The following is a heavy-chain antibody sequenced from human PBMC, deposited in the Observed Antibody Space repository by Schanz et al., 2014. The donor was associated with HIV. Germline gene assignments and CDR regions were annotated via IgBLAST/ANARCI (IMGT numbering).Heavy chain of an antibody. CDR1: GFTFSDYG. J-gene: IGHJ6*02. V-gene: IGHV3-33*03. CDR2: IWDDGSDK. Sequence: QVQLVESGGGVVQPGRSLRLSCAASGFTFSDYGMHWARQAPGKGLEWVAVIWDDGSDKYYGDSVKGRFTISRDNAKNSLYLQMNNLRSEDTALYYCAKDRGVGSAMVTNYYYGMDVWGQGTTVTVSS. D-gene: IGHD5-18*01. CDR3: AKDRGVGSAMVTNYYYGMDV.